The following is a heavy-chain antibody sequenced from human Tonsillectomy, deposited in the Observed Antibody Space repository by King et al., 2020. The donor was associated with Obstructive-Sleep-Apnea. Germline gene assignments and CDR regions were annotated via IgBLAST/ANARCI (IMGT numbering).Heavy chain of an antibody. CDR1: VGSISSYY. Sequence: VQLQESGPGLVKPSETLSLTCTVSVGSISSYYWSWIRQAPGKGLEWIVYIHNSGSTNYNPSLKSRVTISVDTSKNQFSLKLTSVTAADTAVYYCARTGGYSIKDWGQGTLVTVSS. CDR3: ARTGGYSIKD. J-gene: IGHJ4*02. CDR2: IHNSGST. V-gene: IGHV4-59*08. D-gene: IGHD6-13*01.